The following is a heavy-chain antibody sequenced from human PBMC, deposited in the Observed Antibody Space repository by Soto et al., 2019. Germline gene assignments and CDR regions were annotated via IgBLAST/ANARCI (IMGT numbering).Heavy chain of an antibody. CDR1: GGTFSSYA. Sequence: SVKVSCKASGGTFSSYAISWVRQAPGQGLEWMGGIIPIFGTANYAQKFQGRVTITADESTSTAYMELSSLRSEDTAVYYCARDRGHSYGYSLQGYYYGMDVWGQGTTVTVSS. J-gene: IGHJ6*02. CDR2: IIPIFGTA. D-gene: IGHD5-18*01. CDR3: ARDRGHSYGYSLQGYYYGMDV. V-gene: IGHV1-69*13.